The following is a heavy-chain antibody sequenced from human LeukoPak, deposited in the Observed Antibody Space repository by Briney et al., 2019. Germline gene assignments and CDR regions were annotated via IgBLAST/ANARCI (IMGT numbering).Heavy chain of an antibody. J-gene: IGHJ4*02. CDR3: ARADKDGYGFFGFDY. D-gene: IGHD5-18*01. CDR1: GFTVTNNY. Sequence: GGSLRLSCVASGFTVTNNYMSWVRQAPGKGLEWVSDSYSGGSTHYADSVKGRFSISRDNAKNSLYLQINSLRAEDTALYYCARADKDGYGFFGFDYWGQGTLVTVSS. V-gene: IGHV3-53*01. CDR2: SYSGGST.